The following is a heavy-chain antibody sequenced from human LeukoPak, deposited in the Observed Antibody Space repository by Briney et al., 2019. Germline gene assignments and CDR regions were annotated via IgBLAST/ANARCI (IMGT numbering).Heavy chain of an antibody. CDR3: AREKWELLPIFDY. V-gene: IGHV4-59*11. CDR1: GASISSHY. J-gene: IGHJ4*02. CDR2: IYHTGST. D-gene: IGHD1-26*01. Sequence: PSETLSLTCSVSGASISSHYWSWIRQPPGKGLEWIGYIYHTGSTSYNPSLKSRVTISVDTSKNQFSLKLISVTAADTAVYYCAREKWELLPIFDYWGRGILVTVSS.